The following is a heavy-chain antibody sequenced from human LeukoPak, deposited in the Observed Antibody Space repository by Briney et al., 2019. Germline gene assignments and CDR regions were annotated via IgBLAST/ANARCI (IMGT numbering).Heavy chain of an antibody. CDR1: GFTFSDYY. Sequence: GGSLRLSCAASGFTFSDYYMSWIRQAPGKGLEWVSYISSSGSTIYYADSVKGRFTISRDNAKNSLYLKMNSLRAEDTAVYYCARDVGHSYGPDAFDIWGQGTMVTVSS. CDR2: ISSSGSTI. CDR3: ARDVGHSYGPDAFDI. V-gene: IGHV3-11*04. J-gene: IGHJ3*02. D-gene: IGHD5-18*01.